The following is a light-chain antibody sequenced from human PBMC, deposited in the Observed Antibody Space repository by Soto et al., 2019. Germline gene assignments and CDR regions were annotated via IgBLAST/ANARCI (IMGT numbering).Light chain of an antibody. CDR2: DVS. J-gene: IGLJ1*01. V-gene: IGLV2-14*01. Sequence: QSALTQPGSVSGSPGQSITISCNGTSSDVGGYNYVSWYQQHPGKAPKLMIYDVSYRPSGVSDRFSGSKSGNTASLTISGLQSEDEADYYCDSYTSGSSYVFGTGTKVT. CDR1: SSDVGGYNY. CDR3: DSYTSGSSYV.